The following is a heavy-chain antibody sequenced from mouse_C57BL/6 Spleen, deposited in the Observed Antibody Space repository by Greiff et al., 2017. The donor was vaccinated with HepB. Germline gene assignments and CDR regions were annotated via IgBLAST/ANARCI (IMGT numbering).Heavy chain of an antibody. D-gene: IGHD2-12*01. V-gene: IGHV14-4*01. CDR3: TTSYSRVYFDY. CDR1: GFNIKDDY. J-gene: IGHJ2*01. Sequence: EVKVEESGAELVRPGASVKLSCTASGFNIKDDYMHWVKQRPEQGLEWIGWIDPENGDTEYASKFQGKATITADTSSNTAYLQLSSLTSEDTAVYYCTTSYSRVYFDYWGQGTTLTVSS. CDR2: IDPENGDT.